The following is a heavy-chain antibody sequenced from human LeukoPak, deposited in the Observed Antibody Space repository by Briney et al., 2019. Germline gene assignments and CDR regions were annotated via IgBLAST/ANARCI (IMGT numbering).Heavy chain of an antibody. CDR1: GYSFTSYW. Sequence: GESLKISCKGSGYSFTSYWIGWVRQMPGKGLEWMGIIYSGDSDNRYSPSFQGQVHISPDQSISTASLQCINLKASDTAMYYCARSHQQLVPWGAFDIWGQGTMVTVSS. J-gene: IGHJ3*02. CDR3: ARSHQQLVPWGAFDI. D-gene: IGHD6-13*01. CDR2: IYSGDSDN. V-gene: IGHV5-51*01.